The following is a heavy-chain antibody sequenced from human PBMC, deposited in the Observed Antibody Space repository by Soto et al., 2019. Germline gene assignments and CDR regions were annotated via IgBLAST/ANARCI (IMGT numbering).Heavy chain of an antibody. V-gene: IGHV4-34*01. D-gene: IGHD3-3*01. CDR2: INHTGGT. Sequence: SETLSLTCAVYGGSVNGYYWNWIRQPPGKGLEGIGEINHTGGTHCNPSLKSRVTMSVDTSKNQFSLRLSSVTAADTAIYYCATRITVFGLLIPPFDPRGQGTQVTVS. CDR1: GGSVNGYY. J-gene: IGHJ5*02. CDR3: ATRITVFGLLIPPFDP.